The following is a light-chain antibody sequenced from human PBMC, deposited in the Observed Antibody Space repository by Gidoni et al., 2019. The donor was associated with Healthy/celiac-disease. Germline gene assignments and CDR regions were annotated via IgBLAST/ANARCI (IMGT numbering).Light chain of an antibody. CDR3: SSYTSSSTLDV. Sequence: QSALTQPASVSGSPGQSITISCTGTSSDVGGYHYVAWYQQHPGKAPKLMIYEVSNLPSGVPDRFSGSKSCNTASLTISGLQAEDDADYYCSSYTSSSTLDVFGTGTKVTVL. J-gene: IGLJ1*01. CDR2: EVS. CDR1: SSDVGGYHY. V-gene: IGLV2-14*01.